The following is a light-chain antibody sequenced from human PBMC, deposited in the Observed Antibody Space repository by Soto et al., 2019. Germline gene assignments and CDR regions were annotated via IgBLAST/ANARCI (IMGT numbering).Light chain of an antibody. V-gene: IGKV3-20*01. CDR2: GAS. J-gene: IGKJ2*01. CDR1: QSVSSSY. Sequence: EIVLTQSPGTLSLSPGERATLSCRASQSVSSSYLAWYQQKPGQAPRLLIYGASSRATGIPDRFSGSGSGTDFTLTISRLEPEDFAVYSCQQYGRSPPRYTFGQGTKLEIK. CDR3: QQYGRSPPRYT.